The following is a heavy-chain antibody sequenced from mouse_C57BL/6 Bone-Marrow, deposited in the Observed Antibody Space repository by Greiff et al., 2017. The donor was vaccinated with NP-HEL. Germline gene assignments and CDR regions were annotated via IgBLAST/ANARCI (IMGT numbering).Heavy chain of an antibody. J-gene: IGHJ1*03. CDR1: GFNIKNTY. CDR3: AYYYGSQWVGFDV. D-gene: IGHD1-1*01. CDR2: IDPANGNT. Sequence: EVQLQQSVAELVRPGASVKLSCTASGFNIKNTYIHWVKQRPEQGLEWIGRIDPANGNTKYAPKFQGKATITADTSSNTAYLQLSSLTSEDTAIYYCAYYYGSQWVGFDVWGTGTTVTVSS. V-gene: IGHV14-3*01.